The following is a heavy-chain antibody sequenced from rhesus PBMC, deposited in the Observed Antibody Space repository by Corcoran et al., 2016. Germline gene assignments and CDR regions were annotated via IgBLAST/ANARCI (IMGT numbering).Heavy chain of an antibody. V-gene: IGHV4-73*01. CDR1: GGSISGYYY. D-gene: IGHD3-3*01. Sequence: QVQLQQWGEGLVKPSETLSLTCAVYGGSISGYYYWSWIRQPPGKGLEWIGYIYGSGGSTYYHPSRNSRVTISTDTAKNQFSLKLSSVTAADTAVYYCARRGVLQYLDWDWYFDLWGPGTPITISS. CDR2: IYGSGGST. CDR3: ARRGVLQYLDWDWYFDL. J-gene: IGHJ2*01.